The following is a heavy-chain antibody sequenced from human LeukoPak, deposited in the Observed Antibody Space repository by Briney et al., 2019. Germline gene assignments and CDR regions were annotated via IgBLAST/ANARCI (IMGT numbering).Heavy chain of an antibody. CDR3: ARGSHYYDSSPFDY. Sequence: ASVKVSCKASGYTFTSYDINWVRQATGQGLEWMGWMNPNSGNTGYAQKFQGRVTMTRNTSISTVYMELSSLRSEDTAVYYCARGSHYYDSSPFDYWGQGTLVTVSS. V-gene: IGHV1-8*01. CDR2: MNPNSGNT. J-gene: IGHJ4*02. D-gene: IGHD3-22*01. CDR1: GYTFTSYD.